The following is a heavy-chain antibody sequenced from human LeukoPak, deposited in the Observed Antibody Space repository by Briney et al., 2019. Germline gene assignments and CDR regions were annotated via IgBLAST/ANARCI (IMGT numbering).Heavy chain of an antibody. CDR1: GFTFSSYW. CDR2: IKQDGSEK. V-gene: IGHV3-7*01. Sequence: GGSLRLSCAASGFTFSSYWMSWVRQAPGKGLEWVANIKQDGSEKYYADSVKGRFTISRDNAKNSLYLQMNSLRAEDTAVYYCARADIVVVVAATRASFDLDGGWFDPWGQGTLVTVSS. CDR3: ARADIVVVVAATRASFDLDGGWFDP. D-gene: IGHD2-15*01. J-gene: IGHJ5*02.